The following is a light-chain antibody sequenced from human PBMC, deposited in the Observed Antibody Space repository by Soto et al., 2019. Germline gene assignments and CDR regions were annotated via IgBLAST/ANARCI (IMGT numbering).Light chain of an antibody. V-gene: IGKV3-20*01. CDR1: QSVSSDY. CDR2: GAS. Sequence: EIVLTQSPGTLSLSPGERATLSCRARQSVSSDYLAWYQQKPGQAPRLLIYGASSRATGIPDRFSGSACGTDFTLTISRLEPEDFAVYYCQQYGSSPRTFGQGTKLEIK. CDR3: QQYGSSPRT. J-gene: IGKJ2*01.